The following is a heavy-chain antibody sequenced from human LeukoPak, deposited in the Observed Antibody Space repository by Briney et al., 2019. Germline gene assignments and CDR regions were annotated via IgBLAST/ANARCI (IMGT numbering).Heavy chain of an antibody. CDR1: GFTFSSYS. D-gene: IGHD3-3*01. Sequence: GGSLRLSCAASGFTFSSYSMTWVRQAPGKGLEWISSMSSGGRYIYYADSVRGRFTISRDNAKNSMSLLMNSLRAEDTAVYYCARDRPTGASRLFVVQWGQGTLVTVSS. J-gene: IGHJ4*02. V-gene: IGHV3-21*01. CDR3: ARDRPTGASRLFVVQ. CDR2: MSSGGRYI.